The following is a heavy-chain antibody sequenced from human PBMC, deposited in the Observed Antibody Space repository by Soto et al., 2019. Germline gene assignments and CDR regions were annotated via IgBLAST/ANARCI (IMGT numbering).Heavy chain of an antibody. J-gene: IGHJ4*02. V-gene: IGHV3-23*01. Sequence: PGGSLRLSCAASGFTFSSYAMSWVRQAPGRGLEWVSAISGSGGTTYYADSVKGRFTISRDNSKDTLYLQMNSLRAEDTAVYYCAKPTRGYECCFLLDYWGQGTLVTVSS. CDR2: ISGSGGTT. D-gene: IGHD5-12*01. CDR3: AKPTRGYECCFLLDY. CDR1: GFTFSSYA.